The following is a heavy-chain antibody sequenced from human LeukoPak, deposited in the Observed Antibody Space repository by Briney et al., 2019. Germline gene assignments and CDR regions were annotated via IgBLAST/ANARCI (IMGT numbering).Heavy chain of an antibody. D-gene: IGHD1-14*01. V-gene: IGHV1-46*01. Sequence: ASVKVSCKASGYTFTDFYMLWVRQAPGQGLEWMGIINPSGGSTSYAQKFQGRLTMTRDTSTRTVYMELSSLRSEDTAVYYCARDRYLFDPWGQGTLVTVSS. J-gene: IGHJ5*02. CDR2: INPSGGST. CDR1: GYTFTDFY. CDR3: ARDRYLFDP.